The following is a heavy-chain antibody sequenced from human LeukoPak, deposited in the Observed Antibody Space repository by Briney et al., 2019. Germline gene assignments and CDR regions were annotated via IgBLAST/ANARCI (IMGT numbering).Heavy chain of an antibody. CDR3: TTVAGYYDFWSGYYTHDY. CDR1: GFTFSSYA. Sequence: GGSLRLSCAASGFTFSSYAMSWVRQAPGKGLEWVGRIKSKTDGGTTDYAAPVKGRFTISRDDSKNTLYLQMNSLKTEDTAVYYCTTVAGYYDFWSGYYTHDYWGQGTLVTVSS. J-gene: IGHJ4*02. CDR2: IKSKTDGGTT. V-gene: IGHV3-15*01. D-gene: IGHD3-3*01.